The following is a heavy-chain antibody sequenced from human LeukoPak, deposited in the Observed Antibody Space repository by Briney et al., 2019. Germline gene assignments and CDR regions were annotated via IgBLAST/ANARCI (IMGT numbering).Heavy chain of an antibody. Sequence: GGSLRLSCAVSGFTFSNYDMHWVRQATGKGLEWVSGIDTAGDTYYPGSVKGRFTISRDNAKNSLYLQMNSLRAEDTAVYYCARDQYGWFDPWGQGTLVTVSS. CDR1: GFTFSNYD. D-gene: IGHD2-8*01. J-gene: IGHJ5*02. CDR2: IDTAGDT. V-gene: IGHV3-13*01. CDR3: ARDQYGWFDP.